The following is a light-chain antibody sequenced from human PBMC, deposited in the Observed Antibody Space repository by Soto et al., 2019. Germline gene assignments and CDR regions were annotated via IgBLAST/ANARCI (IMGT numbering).Light chain of an antibody. V-gene: IGKV1-39*01. CDR2: AAS. CDR3: QQTYSIPYT. CDR1: QSISNY. J-gene: IGKJ2*01. Sequence: DIQMTQFPSSLSASVGDRVTITCRASQSISNYLNWYRQRPGKAPELLIFAASTLQRGAPSRFRGSESGSDFTLTISSLQPEDFATYYCQQTYSIPYTFGQGSNLDIK.